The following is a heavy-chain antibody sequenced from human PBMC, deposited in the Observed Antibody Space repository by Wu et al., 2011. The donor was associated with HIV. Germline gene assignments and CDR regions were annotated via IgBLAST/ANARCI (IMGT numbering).Heavy chain of an antibody. CDR2: INVNNGDT. V-gene: IGHV1-18*01. J-gene: IGHJ4*02. D-gene: IGHD3-3*01. CDR1: GYSFSSYP. Sequence: QIQLVQSGVEVKKPGASVKVSCKTSGYSFSSYPISWVRRAPGQGLEWVGWINVNNGDTKYAQKFQGRVTMTTERTTSTAYLELRSLRPDDTAVYYCARVHQHYDTGVVFYSDYWGQGSLVTVSS. CDR3: ARVHQHYDTGVVFYSDY.